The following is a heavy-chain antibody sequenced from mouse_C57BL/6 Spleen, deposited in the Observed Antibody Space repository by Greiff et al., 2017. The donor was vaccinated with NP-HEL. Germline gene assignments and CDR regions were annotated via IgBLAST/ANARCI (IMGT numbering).Heavy chain of an antibody. D-gene: IGHD2-1*01. V-gene: IGHV1-64*01. Sequence: VKLQQPGAELVKPGASVKLSCKASGYTFTSYWMHWVKQRPGQGLEWIGMIHPNSGSTNYNEKFKSKATLTVDKSSSTAYMQLSSLTSEDSAVYYCATRRDYGNYGDYWGQGTTLTVSS. CDR3: ATRRDYGNYGDY. J-gene: IGHJ2*01. CDR1: GYTFTSYW. CDR2: IHPNSGST.